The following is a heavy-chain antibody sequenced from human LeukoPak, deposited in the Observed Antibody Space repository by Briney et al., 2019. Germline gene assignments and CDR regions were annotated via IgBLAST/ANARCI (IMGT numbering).Heavy chain of an antibody. V-gene: IGHV4-59*01. CDR2: IYYSGST. CDR1: CGSSSSYY. Sequence: PSETLSLTCTVACGSSSSYYWSWIRQPPGKGLEWIGYIYYSGSTNYNPSLKSRVTISVDTSKNQFSLKLSSVTAADTAVYYCARDHLPYGYSSGWYYRVAFDIWGQGTMVTVSS. D-gene: IGHD6-19*01. J-gene: IGHJ3*02. CDR3: ARDHLPYGYSSGWYYRVAFDI.